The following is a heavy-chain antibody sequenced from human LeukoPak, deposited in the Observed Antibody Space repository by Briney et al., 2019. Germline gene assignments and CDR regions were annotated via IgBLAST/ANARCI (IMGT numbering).Heavy chain of an antibody. CDR2: ISNTDETR. D-gene: IGHD6-19*01. CDR3: AKDAVAGTWLHY. J-gene: IGHJ4*02. CDR1: GFNFRSYE. V-gene: IGHV3-48*03. Sequence: GGSLRLSCAASGFNFRSYEMNWVRQAPGKGLEWVSYISNTDETRTYADSVKGRFTISRDNSKNSLYLQMSSLRGEDTAMYFCAKDAVAGTWLHYWGQGTLVTVSS.